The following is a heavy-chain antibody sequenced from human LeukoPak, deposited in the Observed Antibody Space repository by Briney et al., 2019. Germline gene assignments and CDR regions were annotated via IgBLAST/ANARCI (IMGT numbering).Heavy chain of an antibody. V-gene: IGHV4-31*03. CDR2: IYDSGST. Sequence: SETLSLTCTVSGGSISSGAYYWSWIRQHPEKGLEWIVYIYDSGSTYYNRSLKSRITTSVDTSKNQFSLKLSSVTAADTAVYYCASSPRGYDYGYKWFDPWGQGTLVTVSS. D-gene: IGHD5-18*01. J-gene: IGHJ5*02. CDR3: ASSPRGYDYGYKWFDP. CDR1: GGSISSGAYY.